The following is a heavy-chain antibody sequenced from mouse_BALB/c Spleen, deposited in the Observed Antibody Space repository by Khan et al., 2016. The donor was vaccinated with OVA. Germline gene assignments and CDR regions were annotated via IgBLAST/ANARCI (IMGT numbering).Heavy chain of an antibody. Sequence: VQLMQSGTVLARPGGSVKMSCKASGYSFTSYLIHWVQQSPGKGLEWIGDINTGNSDTTYTQKFKDQVTLTGGTSANTAYMELSSLTNEDSAVFCCARGDYSSFAYWGQGTLVTVSA. CDR1: GYSFTSYL. V-gene: IGHV1-5*01. J-gene: IGHJ3*01. CDR3: ARGDYSSFAY. CDR2: INTGNSDT. D-gene: IGHD2-12*01.